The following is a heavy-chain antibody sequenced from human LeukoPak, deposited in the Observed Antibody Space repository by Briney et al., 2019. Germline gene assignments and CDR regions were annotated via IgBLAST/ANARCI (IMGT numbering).Heavy chain of an antibody. CDR2: FDPADGET. V-gene: IGHV1-24*01. CDR3: ATSRNLFDFDF. J-gene: IGHJ4*02. CDR1: GYTLTERS. D-gene: IGHD1-14*01. Sequence: GASVKVSCKVSGYTLTERSINWVQKPPGKGLEWMGGFDPADGETIYAQELEGRVTMTLDTSTDTAYVQVSSLRSEDTAVYCATSRNLFDFDFWGQGTLVTVSS.